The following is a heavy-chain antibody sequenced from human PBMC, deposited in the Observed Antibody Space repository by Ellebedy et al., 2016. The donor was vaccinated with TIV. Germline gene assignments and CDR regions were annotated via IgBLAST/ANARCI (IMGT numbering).Heavy chain of an antibody. J-gene: IGHJ4*02. D-gene: IGHD1-14*01. CDR1: GYTFTDYG. CDR3: AREPIKRALLESWLTPPDY. CDR2: ISRQNGYT. Sequence: AASVKVSCKTSGYTFTDYGVRWVRQAPGQGLEYVGWISRQNGYTKYAQNFQGRIPITTDTSTGTAYMELRSLRSDDTAIYYCAREPIKRALLESWLTPPDYWGQGTLITVSS. V-gene: IGHV1-18*01.